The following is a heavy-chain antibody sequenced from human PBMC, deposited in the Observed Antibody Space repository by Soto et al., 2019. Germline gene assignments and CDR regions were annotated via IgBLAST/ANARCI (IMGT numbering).Heavy chain of an antibody. Sequence: SETLSLTCTVSGGSISSYYWSWIRQPPGKGLEWIGYIYYSGSTNYNPSLKSRVTISVDTSKNQFSLKLSSVTAADTAVYYCARHEIGFDWLLGIDYWGQGTLVTVSS. J-gene: IGHJ4*02. V-gene: IGHV4-59*08. CDR2: IYYSGST. CDR1: GGSISSYY. D-gene: IGHD3-9*01. CDR3: ARHEIGFDWLLGIDY.